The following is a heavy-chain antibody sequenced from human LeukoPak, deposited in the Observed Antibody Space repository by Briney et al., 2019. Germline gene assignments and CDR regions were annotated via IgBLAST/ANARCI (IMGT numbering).Heavy chain of an antibody. D-gene: IGHD4-23*01. CDR1: GYGFSSYW. CDR2: ICPGDSDT. Sequence: GESLKISCKGSGYGFSSYWIGWVRQMPGKGLEYMGIICPGDSDTRYSQSFQGHVTISADKSITTAYLQWSSLKASDTAMYYCARHTTVGGSLRFDYWGQGTLVSVSS. J-gene: IGHJ4*02. V-gene: IGHV5-51*01. CDR3: ARHTTVGGSLRFDY.